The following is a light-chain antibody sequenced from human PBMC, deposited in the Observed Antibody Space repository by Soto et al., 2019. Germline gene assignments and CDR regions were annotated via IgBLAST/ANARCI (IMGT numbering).Light chain of an antibody. Sequence: EIVLTQCPGTLSLSPGATTTLSCRASQTVRNNYLAWFQQKPGQAPRLLIYGASTRATGIPDRFSGSGSGTDFTLTISRLEPEDFAMYDCHHYGVSPIYTFGPGTKVDFK. CDR1: QTVRNNY. CDR3: HHYGVSPIYT. CDR2: GAS. J-gene: IGKJ3*01. V-gene: IGKV3-20*01.